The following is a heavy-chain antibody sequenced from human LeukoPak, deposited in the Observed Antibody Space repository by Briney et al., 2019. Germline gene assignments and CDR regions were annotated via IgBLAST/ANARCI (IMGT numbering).Heavy chain of an antibody. CDR1: GYSISSGYY. D-gene: IGHD3-22*01. CDR2: IYHSGST. Sequence: SETLSLTCTVSGYSISSGYYWGWIRQPPGKGLEWIGSIYHSGSTYYNPSLKSRVTISVDTSKNQFSLKLSSVTAADTAVYYCAIQPYYYDSSGYYRDYWGQGTLVTVSS. J-gene: IGHJ4*02. V-gene: IGHV4-38-2*02. CDR3: AIQPYYYDSSGYYRDY.